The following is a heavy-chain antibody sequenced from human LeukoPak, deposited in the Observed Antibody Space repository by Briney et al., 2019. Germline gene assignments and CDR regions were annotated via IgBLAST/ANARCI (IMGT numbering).Heavy chain of an antibody. CDR3: ARVDSDYYDSSGYPNYFDY. CDR1: GGSISSGGYY. Sequence: SETLSLTCTVSGGSISSGGYYWRWIRQHPGKGLGWIGYIYYSGSTYYNPSLKSRVTISVDTSKNQFSLKLSSVTAADTAVYYCARVDSDYYDSSGYPNYFDYWGQGTLVTVSS. D-gene: IGHD3-22*01. J-gene: IGHJ4*02. V-gene: IGHV4-31*03. CDR2: IYYSGST.